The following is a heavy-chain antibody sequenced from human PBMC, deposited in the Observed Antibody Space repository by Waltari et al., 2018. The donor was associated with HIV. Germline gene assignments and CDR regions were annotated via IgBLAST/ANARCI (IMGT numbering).Heavy chain of an antibody. D-gene: IGHD2-21*01. Sequence: EVQLVESGGGLVKPGGSLRLSCAASGFTFSSFSMSWIRQAPGGGLEGGASHDSSNTYIHYADSVRGRFTISRDNAKNSLYLQMNSLRAEDTALYYCARFDGGNSEVYHWGQGTLVTVSS. CDR3: ARFDGGNSEVYH. J-gene: IGHJ4*02. CDR2: HDSSNTYI. CDR1: GFTFSSFS. V-gene: IGHV3-21*01.